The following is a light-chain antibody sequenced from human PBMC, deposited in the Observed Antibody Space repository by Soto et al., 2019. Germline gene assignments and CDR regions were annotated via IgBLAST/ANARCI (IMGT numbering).Light chain of an antibody. J-gene: IGLJ1*01. CDR1: SSNIGSNY. V-gene: IGLV1-47*02. CDR3: AAWDDSLSGYV. Sequence: SALTQPPSASGTPGQRVTISCSGSSSNIGSNYEYWYQQLPGSAPTLLIYGDNQRPPGVPDRFSGSKSGTSASLAISGLRSEDEADYYCAAWDDSLSGYVFGTGTKVTVL. CDR2: GDN.